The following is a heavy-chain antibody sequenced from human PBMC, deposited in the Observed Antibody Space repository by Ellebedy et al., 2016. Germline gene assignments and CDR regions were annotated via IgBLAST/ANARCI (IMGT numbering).Heavy chain of an antibody. CDR3: ARGRRGYSYGLYY. V-gene: IGHV4-59*12. CDR2: IYYSGST. Sequence: SETLSLTCTVSGGSISSYYWSWIRQPPGKGLEWIGYIYYSGSTNYNPSLKSRVTISVDTSKNHVSLSLSSVTAADTAVYYCARGRRGYSYGLYYWGQGTLVTVSS. D-gene: IGHD5-18*01. J-gene: IGHJ4*02. CDR1: GGSISSYY.